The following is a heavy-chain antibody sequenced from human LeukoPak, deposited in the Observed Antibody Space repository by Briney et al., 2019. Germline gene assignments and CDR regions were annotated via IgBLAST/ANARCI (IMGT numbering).Heavy chain of an antibody. D-gene: IGHD2-2*01. CDR1: GGSFSGYH. Sequence: KPSETLSLTCAVYGGSFSGYHWSWIRQPPGKGLEWIGEINHSGSTNYNPSLKSRVTISVDTSKNQFSLKLSSVTAADTAVYYCARLGYCSSTSCWGYYYYMDVWGKGTTVTVSS. CDR2: INHSGST. V-gene: IGHV4-34*01. J-gene: IGHJ6*03. CDR3: ARLGYCSSTSCWGYYYYMDV.